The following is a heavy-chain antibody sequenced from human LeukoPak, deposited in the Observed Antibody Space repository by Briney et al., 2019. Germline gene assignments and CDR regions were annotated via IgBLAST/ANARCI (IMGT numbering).Heavy chain of an antibody. CDR2: TYYSGST. Sequence: SETLSLTCTVSGASISRNYWSWIRQPPGKGLEWIGYTYYSGSTNYNPPLNSRVTISVDTSKNQFSLKLSSVTAADTAVYYCARQSYSSGYSDWHFDLWGRGTLVTVSS. D-gene: IGHD3-22*01. J-gene: IGHJ2*01. V-gene: IGHV4-59*01. CDR3: ARQSYSSGYSDWHFDL. CDR1: GASISRNY.